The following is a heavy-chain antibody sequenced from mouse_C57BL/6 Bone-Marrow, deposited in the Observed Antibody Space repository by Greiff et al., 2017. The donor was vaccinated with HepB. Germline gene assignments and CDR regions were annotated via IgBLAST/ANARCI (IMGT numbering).Heavy chain of an antibody. D-gene: IGHD2-1*01. V-gene: IGHV14-4*01. Sequence: VHVKQSGAELVRPGASVKLSCTASGFNIKDDYMHWVKQRPEQGLEWIGWIDPENGDTEYASKFQGKATITADTSSNTAYLQLSSLTSEDTAVYYCTSTLMDYWGQGTSFTVSS. CDR1: GFNIKDDY. CDR2: IDPENGDT. J-gene: IGHJ4*01. CDR3: TSTLMDY.